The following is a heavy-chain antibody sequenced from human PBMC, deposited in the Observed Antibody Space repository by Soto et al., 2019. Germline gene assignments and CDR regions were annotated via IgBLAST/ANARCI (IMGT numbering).Heavy chain of an antibody. CDR2: ISAYNGNT. D-gene: IGHD1-7*01. CDR3: AGAPINWNYDGISNEN. Sequence: QVQLVQSGAEVKKPGASVKVSCKASGYTFTSYGISWVRQAPGQGLEWMGWISAYNGNTNYAQKLQGRVTMTTDTSTSTAVMELRSLRSDGTAVYYCAGAPINWNYDGISNENWGQGTLVTVSS. V-gene: IGHV1-18*01. CDR1: GYTFTSYG. J-gene: IGHJ4*02.